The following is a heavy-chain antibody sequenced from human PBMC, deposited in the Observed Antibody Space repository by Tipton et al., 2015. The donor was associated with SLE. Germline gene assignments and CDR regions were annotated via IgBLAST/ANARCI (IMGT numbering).Heavy chain of an antibody. Sequence: TLSLTCTVSGGSISGSNYYWDWIRQPPGKGPEGIGRITNNGNTYYIPSLQSRVTMSVDTSKNHFSLKLSSVTAADTAVYYCARHDTNYGRNWFDPWGQGTLVTVSA. J-gene: IGHJ5*02. CDR3: ARHDTNYGRNWFDP. CDR2: ITNNGNT. D-gene: IGHD2-8*01. V-gene: IGHV4-39*01. CDR1: GGSISGSNYY.